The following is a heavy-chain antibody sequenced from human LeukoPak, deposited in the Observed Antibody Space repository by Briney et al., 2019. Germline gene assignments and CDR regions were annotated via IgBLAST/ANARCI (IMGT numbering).Heavy chain of an antibody. J-gene: IGHJ4*02. CDR1: GGTFSSYA. CDR2: IIPILGIA. CDR3: ARDRASSDFDY. Sequence: GASVKVSCKASGGTFSSYAIXWVRXAPGQXLEWMGRIIPILGIANYAQKFQGRVTITADKSTSTAYMELSSLRSEDTAVYYCARDRASSDFDYWGQGTLVTVSS. D-gene: IGHD6-25*01. V-gene: IGHV1-69*04.